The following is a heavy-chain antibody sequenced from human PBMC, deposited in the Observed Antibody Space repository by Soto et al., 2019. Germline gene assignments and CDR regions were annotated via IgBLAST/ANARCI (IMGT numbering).Heavy chain of an antibody. J-gene: IGHJ4*02. D-gene: IGHD6-25*01. CDR2: ISSSSSYI. CDR1: GFTFSSYS. CDR3: ASSPRGDPFDY. V-gene: IGHV3-21*01. Sequence: GGSLRLSCAASGFTFSSYSMNWVRQAPGKGLEWVSSISSSSSYIYYADSVKGRFTISRDNAKNSLYLQMNSLRAEDTAVYYCASSPRGDPFDYWGQGTLVTVSS.